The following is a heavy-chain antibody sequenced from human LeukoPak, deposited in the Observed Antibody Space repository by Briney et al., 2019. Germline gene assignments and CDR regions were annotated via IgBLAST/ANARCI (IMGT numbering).Heavy chain of an antibody. Sequence: ASVKVSCKASGYTFTSYGISWVRQAPGQGLEWMGWISAYNGNTNYAQKLQGRVTMTTDTSTSTASMELRSLRSDDTAVYYCARGISGWYLVPPDYWGQGTLVTVSS. J-gene: IGHJ4*02. V-gene: IGHV1-18*04. CDR2: ISAYNGNT. CDR3: ARGISGWYLVPPDY. D-gene: IGHD6-19*01. CDR1: GYTFTSYG.